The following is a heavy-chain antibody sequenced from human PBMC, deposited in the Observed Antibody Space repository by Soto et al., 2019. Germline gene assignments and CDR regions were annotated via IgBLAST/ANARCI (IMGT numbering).Heavy chain of an antibody. CDR2: IWYDGNNR. J-gene: IGHJ2*01. CDR1: GFTFSNYG. Sequence: QVLLVESGGGVVQPGMSPRLSCTASGFTFSNYGMHWVRQAPGKGLEWLAVIWYDGNNRDYAESVKGRFTISRDNSKNTLYLQMDNVRAEDTALFYCARLYGANSNSWYFDLWGRGTLVTVSS. CDR3: ARLYGANSNSWYFDL. V-gene: IGHV3-33*01. D-gene: IGHD1-7*01.